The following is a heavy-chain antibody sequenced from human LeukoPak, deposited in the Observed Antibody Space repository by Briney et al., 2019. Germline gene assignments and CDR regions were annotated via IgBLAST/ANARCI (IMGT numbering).Heavy chain of an antibody. CDR1: GGTFSSYT. D-gene: IGHD6-13*01. V-gene: IGHV1-69*02. CDR3: ARLLGDSSPGPMDV. Sequence: ASVKVSCKASGGTFSSYTISWVRQAPGQGLEWMGRIIPILGIANYAQKFQGRVTITADKSTSTAYMGLSSLRSEDTAVYYCARLLGDSSPGPMDVWGQGTTVTVSS. J-gene: IGHJ6*02. CDR2: IIPILGIA.